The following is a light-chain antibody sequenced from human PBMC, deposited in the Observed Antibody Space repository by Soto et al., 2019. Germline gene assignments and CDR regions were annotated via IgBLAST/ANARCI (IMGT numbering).Light chain of an antibody. V-gene: IGLV1-40*01. CDR1: SSNIGAGYD. CDR3: QSYDSSQSVI. CDR2: GNT. J-gene: IGLJ2*01. Sequence: QSVLTQPPSVSGAPGQRVTISCTGSSSNIGAGYDVHWYQQLPGTAPKLLISGNTNRPSGVPDRFSGSKSGASASLAITGLQTDDEADYYCQSYDSSQSVIFGGGTKLTVL.